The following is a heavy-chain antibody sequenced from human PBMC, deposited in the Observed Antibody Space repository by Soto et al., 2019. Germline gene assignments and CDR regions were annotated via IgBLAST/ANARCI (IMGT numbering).Heavy chain of an antibody. CDR3: ARVEAPAGSGFDP. D-gene: IGHD6-13*01. J-gene: IGHJ5*02. Sequence: QVQLVQSGAEVKKPGASVKVSCKASGYTFTNYDINWVRQASGKGLEWMGWMNPNSGNTGYAQKFQGRVTMTRNTSISTAYMELSSLRSDDTAVSYCARVEAPAGSGFDPWGQGILVTVSS. CDR1: GYTFTNYD. CDR2: MNPNSGNT. V-gene: IGHV1-8*01.